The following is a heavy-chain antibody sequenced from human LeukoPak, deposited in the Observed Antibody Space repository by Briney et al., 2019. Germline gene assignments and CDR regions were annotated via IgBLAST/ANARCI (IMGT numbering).Heavy chain of an antibody. J-gene: IGHJ4*03. CDR3: ARDSCSRPSCFDL. CDR1: GFIVTSNY. V-gene: IGHV3-30*03. D-gene: IGHD2-2*01. CDR2: IQNDGSKT. Sequence: PGGSLRLSCAASGFIVTSNYMHWVRQAPGQGLEWITAIQNDGSKTYYADSVKGRFTISRDQSKNTLDLQMSSLRAEDTAMYYCARDSCSRPSCFDLWGRGTLVTVSS.